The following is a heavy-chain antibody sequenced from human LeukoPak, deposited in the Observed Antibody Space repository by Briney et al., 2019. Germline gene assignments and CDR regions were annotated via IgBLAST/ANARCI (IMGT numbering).Heavy chain of an antibody. CDR1: GGSISSGGYS. CDR3: ARERSSTSLALDY. CDR2: IYHSGST. D-gene: IGHD2-2*01. J-gene: IGHJ4*02. V-gene: IGHV4-30-2*01. Sequence: SQTLSPTCAVSGGSISSGGYSWSWIRQPPGKGLEWIGYIYHSGSTYYNPSLKSRVTISVDRSKNQFSLKLSSVTAADTAVYYCARERSSTSLALDYWGLGTLVTVSS.